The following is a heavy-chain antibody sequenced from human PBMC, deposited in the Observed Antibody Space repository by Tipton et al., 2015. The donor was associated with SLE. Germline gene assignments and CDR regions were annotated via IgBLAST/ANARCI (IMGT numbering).Heavy chain of an antibody. V-gene: IGHV3-11*04. Sequence: SLRLSCAVSGFTFSDNYMTWIRQAPGKGLEWVSYISSSGGTKKYADSVKGRFTISRDNANNSLYLQMNSLRAEDTAVYYCARLRGAGPGGHMDVWGKGTTVTVSS. CDR1: GFTFSDNY. CDR3: ARLRGAGPGGHMDV. J-gene: IGHJ6*04. CDR2: ISSSGGTK. D-gene: IGHD2-15*01.